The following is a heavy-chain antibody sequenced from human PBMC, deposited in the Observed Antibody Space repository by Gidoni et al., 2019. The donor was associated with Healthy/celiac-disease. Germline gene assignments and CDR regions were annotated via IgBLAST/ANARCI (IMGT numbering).Heavy chain of an antibody. CDR3: ARAPIAAAVGAEYFQH. Sequence: PIFGTANYAQKFQGRVTITADESTSTAYMELSSLRSEDTAVYYCARAPIAAAVGAEYFQHWGQGTLVTVSS. CDR2: PIFGTA. J-gene: IGHJ1*01. D-gene: IGHD6-13*01. V-gene: IGHV1-69*01.